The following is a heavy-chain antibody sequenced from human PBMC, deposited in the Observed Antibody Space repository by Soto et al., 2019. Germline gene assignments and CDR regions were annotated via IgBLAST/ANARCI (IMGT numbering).Heavy chain of an antibody. CDR1: GFPFSSYA. D-gene: IGHD3-22*01. Sequence: GGSLRLSCAASGFPFSSYAMSWVRQAPGKGLEWVSAISGSGGSTYYADSVKGRFTISRDNSKNTLYLQMNSLRAEDTAVYYCAKIPPIDSSGYRVVIGYFDYWGQGTLVTVSS. J-gene: IGHJ4*02. CDR2: ISGSGGST. V-gene: IGHV3-23*01. CDR3: AKIPPIDSSGYRVVIGYFDY.